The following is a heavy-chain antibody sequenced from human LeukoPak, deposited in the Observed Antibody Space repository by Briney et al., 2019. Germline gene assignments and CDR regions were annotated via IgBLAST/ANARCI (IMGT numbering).Heavy chain of an antibody. J-gene: IGHJ4*02. CDR2: ISSGGDNT. CDR1: GFTFSSYS. CDR3: AKHQVRSHDY. Sequence: TGGSLRLSCTASGFTFSSYSMSWVRQAPGKGLDWVSAISSGGDNTYYSDSVKGRFTISRDDSKNTLYLQMSSLRAEDTAVYYCAKHQVRSHDYWGQGTLVTVSS. V-gene: IGHV3-23*01.